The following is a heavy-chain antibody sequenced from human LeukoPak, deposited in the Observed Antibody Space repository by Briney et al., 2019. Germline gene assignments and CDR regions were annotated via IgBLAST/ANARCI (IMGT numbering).Heavy chain of an antibody. CDR1: GFTFSSSW. CDR2: INKDGSVT. V-gene: IGHV3-74*01. CDR3: VKVRGRARVGYFDY. J-gene: IGHJ4*02. D-gene: IGHD1-26*01. Sequence: GGSLRLSCAASGFTFSSSWIHWVRQAPGKGLVWVSRINKDGSVTDYAESVKGRFSISRDNAKNTLYLQMNSRRVEHTAIYYCVKVRGRARVGYFDYWGQGTLVTVSS.